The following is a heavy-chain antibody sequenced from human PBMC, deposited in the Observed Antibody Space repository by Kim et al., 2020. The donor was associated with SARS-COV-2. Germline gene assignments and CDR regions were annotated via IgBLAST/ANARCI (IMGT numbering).Heavy chain of an antibody. D-gene: IGHD3-9*01. CDR2: IIPIFGTA. CDR3: ARIPPDMEDYFYYYGMDV. Sequence: SVKVSCKASGGTFSSYAISWVRQAPGQGLEWMGGIIPIFGTANYAQKFQGRVTITADESTSTAYMELSSLRSEDTAVYYCARIPPDMEDYFYYYGMDVWGQGTTVTVSS. V-gene: IGHV1-69*13. J-gene: IGHJ6*02. CDR1: GGTFSSYA.